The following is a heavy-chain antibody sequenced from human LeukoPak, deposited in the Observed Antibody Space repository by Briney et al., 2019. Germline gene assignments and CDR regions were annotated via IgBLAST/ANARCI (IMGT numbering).Heavy chain of an antibody. J-gene: IGHJ5*02. Sequence: SETLSLTCTVSGYSISSGYYWGWIRQPPGKGLEWIGLTYHGGSTYYNPSLKSRLTISVDTSKNQFSLRLTSVTAADTAVYYCAGTRRYCSGGSCYNWFDPWGQGTLVTVSS. CDR1: GYSISSGYY. CDR3: AGTRRYCSGGSCYNWFDP. D-gene: IGHD2-15*01. V-gene: IGHV4-38-2*02. CDR2: TYHGGST.